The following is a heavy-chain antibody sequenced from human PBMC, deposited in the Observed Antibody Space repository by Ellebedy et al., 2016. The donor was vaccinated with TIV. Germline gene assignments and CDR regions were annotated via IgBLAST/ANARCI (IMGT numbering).Heavy chain of an antibody. CDR1: GYTFTSYY. D-gene: IGHD6-19*01. V-gene: IGHV1-46*04. CDR3: ARAMSSGWLHNPAY. Sequence: AASVKVSCKASGYTFTSYYMHWVRQAPGQGLAWMGIINPSGGSTTYAQKLQGRVTMTRDNSTSTVYMGLSSLRSEDTAVYYCARAMSSGWLHNPAYWGQGTLVTVSS. J-gene: IGHJ4*02. CDR2: INPSGGST.